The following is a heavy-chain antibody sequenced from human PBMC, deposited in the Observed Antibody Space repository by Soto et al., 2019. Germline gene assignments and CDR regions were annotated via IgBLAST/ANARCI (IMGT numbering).Heavy chain of an antibody. Sequence: PGGSLRPSCAASGFTFSSYGMSWVRQAPGKGLEWGANIKQDGSEKYYVDSVKGRFTISRDNAKNSLYLQMNSLRAQDTAVYYCARDISSCYTSYFFDYWGQGTLATVSS. CDR3: ARDISSCYTSYFFDY. J-gene: IGHJ4*02. CDR2: IKQDGSEK. V-gene: IGHV3-7*03. CDR1: GFTFSSYG. D-gene: IGHD6-13*01.